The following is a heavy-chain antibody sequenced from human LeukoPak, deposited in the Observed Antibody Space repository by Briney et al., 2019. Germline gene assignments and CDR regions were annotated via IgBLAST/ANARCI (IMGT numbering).Heavy chain of an antibody. V-gene: IGHV3-23*01. D-gene: IGHD6-13*01. CDR1: GFTFSTCA. J-gene: IGHJ4*02. CDR3: ARATHSSSWSYFDY. CDR2: ISGVGSNT. Sequence: PGGSLRLSCAASGFTFSTCAMSWVRQAPGKGLEWVSAISGVGSNTFYADSVKGRFTISRDNSKNTLYLQMNSLRAEDTAVYYCARATHSSSWSYFDYWGQGTLVTVSS.